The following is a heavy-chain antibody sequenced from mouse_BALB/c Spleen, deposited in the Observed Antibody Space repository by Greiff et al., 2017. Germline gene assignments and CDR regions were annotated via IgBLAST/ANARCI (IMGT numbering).Heavy chain of an antibody. CDR2: ISSGGST. CDR3: AREGYYGSSYDFDV. CDR1: GFTFSSYA. J-gene: IGHJ1*01. D-gene: IGHD1-1*01. Sequence: EVKLMESGGGLVKPGGSLKLSCAASGFTFSSYAMSWVRQTPEKRLEWVASISSGGSTYYPDSVKGRFTISRDNARNILYLQMSSLRSEDTAMYYCAREGYYGSSYDFDVWGAGTTVTVSS. V-gene: IGHV5-6-5*01.